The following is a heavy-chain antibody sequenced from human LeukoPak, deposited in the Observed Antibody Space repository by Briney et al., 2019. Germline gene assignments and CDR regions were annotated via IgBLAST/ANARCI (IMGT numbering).Heavy chain of an antibody. J-gene: IGHJ5*02. CDR2: INWNSDSI. CDR1: GFTFDDYA. CDR3: AKDDNYIRFLS. Sequence: PGGSLRLSCAVSGFTFDDYAMHWVRQVPGKGLEWVSGINWNSDSIGYADSVKGRFTTSRDNAKNSLYLQMNSLRAEDTAVYYCAKDDNYIRFLSWGQGTLVTVSS. D-gene: IGHD3-16*01. V-gene: IGHV3-9*01.